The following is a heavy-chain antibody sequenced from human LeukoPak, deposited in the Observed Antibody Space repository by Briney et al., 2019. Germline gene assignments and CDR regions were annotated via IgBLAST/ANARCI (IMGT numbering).Heavy chain of an antibody. Sequence: GRSLRLSCAASGFTFSSFGMHWVRQAPGKGLDWVAVISYDGSKKYYGDPVKGRFTISRDNSKNTLYLQMNSLRAEDTAVYYCANAEGDSSGYYHGWFDPWGQGTLVTVSS. D-gene: IGHD3-22*01. CDR3: ANAEGDSSGYYHGWFDP. CDR2: ISYDGSKK. CDR1: GFTFSSFG. V-gene: IGHV3-30*18. J-gene: IGHJ5*02.